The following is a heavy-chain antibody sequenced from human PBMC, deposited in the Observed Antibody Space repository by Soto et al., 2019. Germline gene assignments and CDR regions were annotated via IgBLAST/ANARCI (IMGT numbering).Heavy chain of an antibody. V-gene: IGHV4-59*01. CDR2: IHYSGST. Sequence: PSETLSLTCTVSGGSISSYYWSWIRQPPGKGLEWIGYIHYSGSTKYNPSLKSRVTISVDTSKNQFSLKLSSVTAADTAAYYCARDRGGVASNWFDPWGQGTLVTVSS. D-gene: IGHD3-10*01. CDR1: GGSISSYY. CDR3: ARDRGGVASNWFDP. J-gene: IGHJ5*02.